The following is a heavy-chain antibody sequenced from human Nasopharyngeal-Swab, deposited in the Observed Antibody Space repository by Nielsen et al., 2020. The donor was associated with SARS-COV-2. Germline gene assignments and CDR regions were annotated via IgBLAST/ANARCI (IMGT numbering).Heavy chain of an antibody. D-gene: IGHD6-6*01. CDR1: GGSFSGYS. J-gene: IGHJ2*01. CDR3: ARGGGIAARRAVYYFDL. CDR2: INHSGRT. V-gene: IGHV4-34*01. Sequence: SETLSLTCAVYGGSFSGYSWSWIRQPPRKGLEWIGEINHSGRTNYNPSLKSRVTISVDTSKNQFSLKLSSVTAADTAVYYCARGGGIAARRAVYYFDLWGRGTLVTVSS.